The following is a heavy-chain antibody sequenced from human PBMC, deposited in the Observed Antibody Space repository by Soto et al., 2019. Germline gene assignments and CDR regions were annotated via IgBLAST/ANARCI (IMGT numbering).Heavy chain of an antibody. CDR3: ARDLVGETNVYYYYGMDV. V-gene: IGHV3-21*01. D-gene: IGHD1-26*01. CDR1: GFTFSSYS. CDR2: ISSSSSYI. J-gene: IGHJ6*02. Sequence: EVPLVESGGGLVKHGGSLRLSCAASGFTFSSYSMNWVRQAPGKGLEWVSSISSSSSYIYYADSVKGRFTISRDNANNSLYLQMNSLRAEDTAVYYCARDLVGETNVYYYYGMDVWGQGTTVTVYS.